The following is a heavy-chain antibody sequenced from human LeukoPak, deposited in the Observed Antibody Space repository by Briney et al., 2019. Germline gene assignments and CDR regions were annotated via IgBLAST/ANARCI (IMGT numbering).Heavy chain of an antibody. D-gene: IGHD2/OR15-2a*01. J-gene: IGHJ4*02. CDR2: ISTSTSSI. CDR3: ARGRDDYFLNY. Sequence: PGGSLRLSCAASGFIFSSYAMSWVRQAPGMGLEWVSSISTSTSSIYYADSVKGRFTISRDNAKNSLSLQMNSLRVEDTAVYYCARGRDDYFLNYWGQGTLVTVSS. V-gene: IGHV3-21*01. CDR1: GFIFSSYA.